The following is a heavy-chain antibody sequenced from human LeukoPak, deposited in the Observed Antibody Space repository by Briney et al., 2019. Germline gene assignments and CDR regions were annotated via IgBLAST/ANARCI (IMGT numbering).Heavy chain of an antibody. V-gene: IGHV3-21*01. J-gene: IGHJ6*03. CDR1: GFTFSSYS. Sequence: GGSLRLSCAASGFTFSSYSMNWVRQAPGKGLEWVSSISSSSSYIHYADSVKGRFTISRDNAKNSLYLQMNSLRAEDTAVYYCARDRRHYDILTGYCMDVWGKGTTVTVSS. D-gene: IGHD3-9*01. CDR3: ARDRRHYDILTGYCMDV. CDR2: ISSSSSYI.